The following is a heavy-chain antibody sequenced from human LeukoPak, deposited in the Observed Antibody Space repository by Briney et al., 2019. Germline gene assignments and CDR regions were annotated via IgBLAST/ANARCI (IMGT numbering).Heavy chain of an antibody. V-gene: IGHV1-69*05. J-gene: IGHJ3*02. D-gene: IGHD3-22*01. CDR3: ARDKNAYYYDETGAFDI. Sequence: ASVKVSCKASGGTFSSYAISWVRQAPGQGLEWMGRIIPIFGTENYAQKFQGRVTITTDESTSTAYMELSSLRSEDTAVYYCARDKNAYYYDETGAFDIWGQGTMVTVSS. CDR1: GGTFSSYA. CDR2: IIPIFGTE.